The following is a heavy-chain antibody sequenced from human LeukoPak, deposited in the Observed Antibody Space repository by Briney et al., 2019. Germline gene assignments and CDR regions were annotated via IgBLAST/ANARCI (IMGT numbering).Heavy chain of an antibody. D-gene: IGHD3-9*01. CDR2: IKQDGSEK. CDR3: ARDPMYYDILTGSFDY. CDR1: GFTFSSYW. Sequence: GSLRLSCAASGFTFSSYWMSWVRPAPGKGLEWVANIKQDGSEKYYVDSVKGRFTISRDNAKNSLYLQMNSLRAEDTAVYYCARDPMYYDILTGSFDYWGQGTLVTVSS. J-gene: IGHJ4*02. V-gene: IGHV3-7*01.